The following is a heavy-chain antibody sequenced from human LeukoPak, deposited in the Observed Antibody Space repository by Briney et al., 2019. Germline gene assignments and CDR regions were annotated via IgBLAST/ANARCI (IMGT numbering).Heavy chain of an antibody. CDR3: ARATHLYYYDSSGYNDY. D-gene: IGHD3-22*01. J-gene: IGHJ4*02. CDR1: VFTFSSYW. Sequence: PGGSLRLSCAASVFTFSSYWMHWVRQAPGKGLVWVSRINSDGSSTSYADSVKGRFTVSRDNAKNTLYLQMNSLRAEDTAVYYCARATHLYYYDSSGYNDYWGQGTLVTVSS. V-gene: IGHV3-74*01. CDR2: INSDGSST.